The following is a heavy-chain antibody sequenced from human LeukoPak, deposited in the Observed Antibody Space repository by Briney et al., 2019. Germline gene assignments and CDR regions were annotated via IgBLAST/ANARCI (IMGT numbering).Heavy chain of an antibody. J-gene: IGHJ4*02. Sequence: GGSLRLSCAASGFTFSSNYMSWVRQAPGKGLEWVSVIYSGGSTYYADSVKGRFTISRDNSKNTLYLQMNSLRAEDTAVYYCAREFEGSYFDYWGQGTLVTVSS. CDR2: IYSGGST. V-gene: IGHV3-53*01. D-gene: IGHD1-26*01. CDR1: GFTFSSNY. CDR3: AREFEGSYFDY.